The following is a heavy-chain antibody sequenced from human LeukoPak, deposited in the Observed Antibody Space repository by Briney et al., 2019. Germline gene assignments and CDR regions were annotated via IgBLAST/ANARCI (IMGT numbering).Heavy chain of an antibody. D-gene: IGHD3-10*01. V-gene: IGHV3-15*01. CDR1: GFTFSSCA. Sequence: GRSLRLSCAASGFTFSSCAMHWVRQAPGKGLEWVGRIKSNTDGGTADHGTPVKGRFIISRDDSKNTLYLQMNSLKTEDTAVYFCSTVGPSGSHYPLDSWGQGTLVTVSS. J-gene: IGHJ4*02. CDR2: IKSNTDGGTA. CDR3: STVGPSGSHYPLDS.